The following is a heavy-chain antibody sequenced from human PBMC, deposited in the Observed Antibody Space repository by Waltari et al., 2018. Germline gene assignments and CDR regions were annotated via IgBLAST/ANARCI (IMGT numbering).Heavy chain of an antibody. V-gene: IGHV5-51*01. D-gene: IGHD4-17*01. J-gene: IGHJ5*02. CDR2: IYPGDSDT. Sequence: EVQLVQSAAEVQKPGESLTISCQGSGYTFTNYSLDWVRQMPGKGLELMGLIYPGDSDTRDSPSFQGQVTISADKSISTAYLQWSSLKASDTAMYYCTKQRDGDNEMRWFDPWGQGTLVTVSS. CDR3: TKQRDGDNEMRWFDP. CDR1: GYTFTNYS.